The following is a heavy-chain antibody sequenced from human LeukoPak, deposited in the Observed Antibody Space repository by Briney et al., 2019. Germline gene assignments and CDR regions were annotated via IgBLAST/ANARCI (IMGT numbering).Heavy chain of an antibody. Sequence: PSETLSLTCAVYGGSFSGYYWSWIRQPPGKGLEWIGEINHSGSTNYNPSLKSRVTISVDKSKNQFSLKLSSVTAADTAVYYCARNVDIVATMGLDYWGQGTLVTVSS. J-gene: IGHJ4*02. D-gene: IGHD5-12*01. CDR3: ARNVDIVATMGLDY. CDR2: INHSGST. V-gene: IGHV4-34*01. CDR1: GGSFSGYY.